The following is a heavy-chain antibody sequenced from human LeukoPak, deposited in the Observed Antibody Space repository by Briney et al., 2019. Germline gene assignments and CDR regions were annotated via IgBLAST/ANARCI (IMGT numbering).Heavy chain of an antibody. D-gene: IGHD4-17*01. Sequence: ASVKVSCKASGYTFTSYYMHWVRQAPGQGLEWMGWINPNSGGTNYSQKFQGRVTMTRDTSISTAYMELSRLTSDDTAVYYCARGLGGDYVLSWFDPWGQGTLVTVSS. CDR3: ARGLGGDYVLSWFDP. CDR1: GYTFTSYY. CDR2: INPNSGGT. V-gene: IGHV1-2*02. J-gene: IGHJ5*02.